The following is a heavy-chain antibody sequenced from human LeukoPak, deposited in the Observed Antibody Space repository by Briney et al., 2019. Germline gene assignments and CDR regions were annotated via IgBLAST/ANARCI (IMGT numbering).Heavy chain of an antibody. CDR3: TSRLRVGRGPFDYY. CDR2: INPGGSNR. CDR1: AITFSHSE. Sequence: GGPLRLSCAASAITFSHSEMNWVRQAPGKGLEWVSYINPGGSNRFYAGSVRGRFTISRDDAKKSVYLQINNLRGEDTAVYYCTSRLRVGRGPFDYYGGQGIMVTVSS. J-gene: IGHJ4*02. V-gene: IGHV3-48*03. D-gene: IGHD3-16*01.